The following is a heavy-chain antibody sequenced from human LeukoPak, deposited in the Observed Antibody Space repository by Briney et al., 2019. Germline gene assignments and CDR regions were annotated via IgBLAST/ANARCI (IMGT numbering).Heavy chain of an antibody. V-gene: IGHV5-51*01. CDR2: IYPGDSDT. CDR1: GYSFTSYW. CDR3: ARPKEYGDFLDAFDI. J-gene: IGHJ3*02. D-gene: IGHD4-17*01. Sequence: GESPRISCKGSGYSFTSYWIGWVRQMPGKGLEWMGIIYPGDSDTRYSPSFQGQVTISADKSISTAYLQWSSLKASDTAMYYCARPKEYGDFLDAFDIWGQGTMVTVSS.